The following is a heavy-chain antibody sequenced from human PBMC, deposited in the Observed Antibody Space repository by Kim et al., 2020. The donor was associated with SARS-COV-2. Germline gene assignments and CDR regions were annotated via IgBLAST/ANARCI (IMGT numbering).Heavy chain of an antibody. Sequence: GGSLRLSCAGSGFIFGSYGMNWVRQAPGKGLEWVANISRGSDAKYYVDSVKGRFTVSRVNAKNSLFLQMDSIAGEETAVYYCARLSADCTAGCCYVEY. CDR2: ISRGSDAK. CDR3: ARLSADCTAGCCYVEY. J-gene: IGHJ1*01. D-gene: IGHD2-8*02. CDR1: GFIFGSYG. V-gene: IGHV3-48*04.